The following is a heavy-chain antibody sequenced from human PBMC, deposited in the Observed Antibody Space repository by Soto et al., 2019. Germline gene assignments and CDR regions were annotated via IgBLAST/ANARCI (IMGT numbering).Heavy chain of an antibody. CDR1: GGTFSSYA. V-gene: IGHV1-69*01. CDR3: ARSPPYDSSGYYGMDV. J-gene: IGHJ6*02. CDR2: IIPIFGIP. Sequence: QVQLVQSGAEVKKPGSSVKVSCKASGGTFSSYAISWVRQAPGQGLEWMGVIIPIFGIPNYAQKFQGRVTITADEFTSTAYMELSSPRSEDTAMYYCARSPPYDSSGYYGMDVWGQGTTVTVSS. D-gene: IGHD3-22*01.